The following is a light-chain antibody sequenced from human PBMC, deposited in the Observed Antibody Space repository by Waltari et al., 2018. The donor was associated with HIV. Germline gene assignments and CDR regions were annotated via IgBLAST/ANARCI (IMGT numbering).Light chain of an antibody. Sequence: SYELAQPLSVSVAMGQTARNTWGGNRIGSKSVHWYQQRPGQAPLLVIYRDNNRPSGIPERFSGSSSGNTATLTISRAQAGDESDYYCQIWDSSTVVFGGGTKLTVL. V-gene: IGLV3-9*01. CDR1: RIGSKS. CDR3: QIWDSSTVV. J-gene: IGLJ2*01. CDR2: RDN.